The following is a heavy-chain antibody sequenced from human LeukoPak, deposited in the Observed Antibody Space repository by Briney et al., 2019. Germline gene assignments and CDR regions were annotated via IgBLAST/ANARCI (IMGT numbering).Heavy chain of an antibody. Sequence: TPSETLSLTCAVYGGSFSGYYWSWVRQPPGKGLEWIGEINHSGSTNYNPSLKSRVTISVDTSKNQFSLKLSSVTAADTAVYYCARQRASAGTYYYYGMDVWGQGTTVTVSS. V-gene: IGHV4-34*01. CDR1: GGSFSGYY. D-gene: IGHD6-13*01. J-gene: IGHJ6*02. CDR3: ARQRASAGTYYYYGMDV. CDR2: INHSGST.